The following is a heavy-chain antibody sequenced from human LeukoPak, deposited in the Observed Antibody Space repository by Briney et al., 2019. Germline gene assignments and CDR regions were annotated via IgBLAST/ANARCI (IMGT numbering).Heavy chain of an antibody. D-gene: IGHD3-16*02. J-gene: IGHJ4*02. CDR2: IIPIFGTA. CDR1: GGTFSSYA. Sequence: GASVKVSCKASGGTFSSYAISWVRQAPGQGLEWMGGIIPIFGTANYAQKFQGRVTITADESTSTAYMELSSLRSEDTAVYYCARSPYDYVWGSYRYTGDVASFLRTGFDYWGQGTLVTVSS. CDR3: ARSPYDYVWGSYRYTGDVASFLRTGFDY. V-gene: IGHV1-69*13.